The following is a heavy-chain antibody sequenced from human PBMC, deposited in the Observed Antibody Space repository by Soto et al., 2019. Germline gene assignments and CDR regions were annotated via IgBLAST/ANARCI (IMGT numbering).Heavy chain of an antibody. D-gene: IGHD3-22*01. Sequence: QLQLQESGPGLVKPSETLSLTCTVSGGSISSSSYYWGWIRQPPGKGLEWIGSIYYSGSTYYNPSLKSRVTISVDTSKNQFSLKLSSVTAADTAVYYCARQGAGWLRGYGYYYYGMDVWGQGTTVTVSS. CDR1: GGSISSSSYY. CDR3: ARQGAGWLRGYGYYYYGMDV. CDR2: IYYSGST. V-gene: IGHV4-39*01. J-gene: IGHJ6*02.